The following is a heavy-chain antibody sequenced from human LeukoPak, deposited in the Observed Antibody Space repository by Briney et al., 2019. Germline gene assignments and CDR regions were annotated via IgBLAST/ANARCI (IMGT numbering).Heavy chain of an antibody. Sequence: GGSLRLSCAASGLSFDGYALHWVRQAPGKGLEWVSGISWNSGSIGYADSVKGGFTISRDNAKNSLYLQMNSLRAEDTALYYCAKGRTGYYTPAYFDYWGQGTLVTVSS. CDR1: GLSFDGYA. D-gene: IGHD3/OR15-3a*01. J-gene: IGHJ4*02. CDR2: ISWNSGSI. V-gene: IGHV3-9*01. CDR3: AKGRTGYYTPAYFDY.